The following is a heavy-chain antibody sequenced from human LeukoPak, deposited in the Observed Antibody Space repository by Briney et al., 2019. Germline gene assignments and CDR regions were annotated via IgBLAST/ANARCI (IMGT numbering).Heavy chain of an antibody. V-gene: IGHV5-51*01. CDR3: AIRYSGSYNDY. J-gene: IGHJ4*02. Sequence: GESLKISCKGSGYRFTDYWIGWVRQMPGKGLGGMGIIYPGDSDTRYSPSFPGQVTISADKSISTAYLQWSSLKASDTAMYYCAIRYSGSYNDYWGQGTLVTVSS. CDR2: IYPGDSDT. CDR1: GYRFTDYW. D-gene: IGHD1-26*01.